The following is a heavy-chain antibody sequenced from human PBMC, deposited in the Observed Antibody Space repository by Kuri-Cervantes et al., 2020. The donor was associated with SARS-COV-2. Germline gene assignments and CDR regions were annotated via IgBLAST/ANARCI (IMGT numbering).Heavy chain of an antibody. CDR2: ISYDGSNK. CDR3: ARDGLYSYGLHY. D-gene: IGHD5-18*01. CDR1: GFTFSSYA. J-gene: IGHJ4*02. Sequence: GESLKISCAASGFTFSSYAMHWVRQAPGKGLEWVAVISYDGSNKYYADSVKGRFTISRDNSKNTLYLQMNSLRAEDTAVYYYARDGLYSYGLHYWGQGTLVTVSS. V-gene: IGHV3-30*04.